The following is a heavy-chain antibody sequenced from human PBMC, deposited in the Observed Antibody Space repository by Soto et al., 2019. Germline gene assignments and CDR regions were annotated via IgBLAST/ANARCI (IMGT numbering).Heavy chain of an antibody. CDR2: TTATDGDR. V-gene: IGHV3-23*01. D-gene: IGHD3-10*01. CDR1: GITFRSRA. J-gene: IGHJ4*02. CDR3: ARGSRDSYPGSRIFDL. Sequence: EEQLLESGGVLIQPGGSLRLSCVASGITFRSRAISWVRQAPGEGLEWVSVTTATDGDRKYADSVRGRFTISRDNSKNSLCSHMSSVRAEGSAVYYCARGSRDSYPGSRIFDLWGRGTRVTVSS.